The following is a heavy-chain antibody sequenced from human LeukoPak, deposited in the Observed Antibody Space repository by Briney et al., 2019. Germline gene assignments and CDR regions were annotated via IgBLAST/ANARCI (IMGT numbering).Heavy chain of an antibody. V-gene: IGHV3-21*01. CDR3: ARFGRVDYYGMDV. CDR2: VSSSSTYI. Sequence: GGSLRLSCTASGFAFSDYSMNWVRQAPGKGLEWVSSVSSSSTYIYYADSVKGRFTISRDNAKNALYLQMNSLRAEDTAVYYCARFGRVDYYGMDVWGQGITVTVSS. CDR1: GFAFSDYS. J-gene: IGHJ6*02. D-gene: IGHD1-26*01.